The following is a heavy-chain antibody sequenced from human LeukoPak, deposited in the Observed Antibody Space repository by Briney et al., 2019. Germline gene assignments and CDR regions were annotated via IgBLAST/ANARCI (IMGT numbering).Heavy chain of an antibody. CDR2: VWDDGSKK. D-gene: IGHD3-16*01. CDR1: GFTFSSFG. Sequence: GRSLRLSCAASGFTFSSFGMHWVRQAPVRGLEWVAVVWDDGSKKYYADSVKAQFTISRDNTKNTVYLQMDGLRAEDTALYYCARDLGRGNTPFDYWGQGTLVTVSS. CDR3: ARDLGRGNTPFDY. J-gene: IGHJ4*02. V-gene: IGHV3-33*01.